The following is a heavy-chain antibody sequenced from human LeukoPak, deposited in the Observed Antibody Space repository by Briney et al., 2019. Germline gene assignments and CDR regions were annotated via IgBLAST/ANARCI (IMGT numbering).Heavy chain of an antibody. Sequence: PGGSLRLSCTASGFTFSNYAMHWVRQAPGKGLEWVSGIKRSGDNTYYADSVKGRFTISGDNFKNTLYLQMNSLRADDTAVYHCAKEVGDFWRPLDYWGQGILVTVSS. CDR1: GFTFSNYA. CDR2: IKRSGDNT. J-gene: IGHJ4*02. D-gene: IGHD3-3*01. V-gene: IGHV3-23*01. CDR3: AKEVGDFWRPLDY.